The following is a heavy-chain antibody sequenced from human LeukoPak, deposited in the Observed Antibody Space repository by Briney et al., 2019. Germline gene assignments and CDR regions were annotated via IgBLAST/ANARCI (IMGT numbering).Heavy chain of an antibody. CDR1: GGTFSDYA. J-gene: IGHJ3*02. Sequence: SVKVSCKASGGTFSDYAITWVRQAPGQGLEWMGGIIPIFGTANYAQTLQGRITITADESASTVYMELSSLISDDTAVYYCARPVLRYFDWPLGGAFDIWGQGTTVTVSA. CDR3: ARPVLRYFDWPLGGAFDI. D-gene: IGHD3-9*01. V-gene: IGHV1-69*13. CDR2: IIPIFGTA.